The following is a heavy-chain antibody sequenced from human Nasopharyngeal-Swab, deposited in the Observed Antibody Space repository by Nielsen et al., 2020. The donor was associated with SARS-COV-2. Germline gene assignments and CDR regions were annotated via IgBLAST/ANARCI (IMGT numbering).Heavy chain of an antibody. CDR2: ISSSSSTI. J-gene: IGHJ4*02. CDR3: ARDTTYDFWSGYSKSFDY. Sequence: GESLKISCAASGFTFSSYSMNWVRQAPGKGLEWVSYISSSSSTIYYADSVKGRFTISRDNAKNSLYLQMNGLRAEDTAVYYCARDTTYDFWSGYSKSFDYWGQGTLVTVSS. D-gene: IGHD3-3*01. V-gene: IGHV3-48*01. CDR1: GFTFSSYS.